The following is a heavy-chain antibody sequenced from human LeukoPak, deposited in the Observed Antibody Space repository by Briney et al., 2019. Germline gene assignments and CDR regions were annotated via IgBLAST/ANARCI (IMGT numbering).Heavy chain of an antibody. CDR2: ISSSGSTI. CDR3: ARHFPIYGDYFDY. V-gene: IGHV3-48*03. CDR1: GFTFSSYE. D-gene: IGHD4-17*01. J-gene: IGHJ4*02. Sequence: PGGSLRLSCAASGFTFSSYEMNWVRHAPGKGLEWVSCISSSGSTIYYADSVKGRFTISRDNAKNSLYLQMNSLRAEDTAVYYCARHFPIYGDYFDYWGQGTLVTVSS.